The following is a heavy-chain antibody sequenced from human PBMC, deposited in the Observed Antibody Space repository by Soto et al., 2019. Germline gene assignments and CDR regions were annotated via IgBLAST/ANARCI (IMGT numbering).Heavy chain of an antibody. Sequence: PSETLSLTCAVYGGSFSGYYWSWIRQPPGKGLEWIGEINHSGSTNYNPSLKSRVTISVDTSKNQFSLKLSSVTAADTAAYYCARAHSGYGYFDYWGQGTLVTVSS. CDR1: GGSFSGYY. D-gene: IGHD5-12*01. V-gene: IGHV4-34*01. CDR2: INHSGST. CDR3: ARAHSGYGYFDY. J-gene: IGHJ4*02.